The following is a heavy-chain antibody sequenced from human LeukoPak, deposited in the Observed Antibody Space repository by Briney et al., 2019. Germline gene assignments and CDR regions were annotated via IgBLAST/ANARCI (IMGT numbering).Heavy chain of an antibody. CDR1: GFTFSNYE. V-gene: IGHV3-48*03. CDR3: ARDPYSGNYGNYYYYYMDV. D-gene: IGHD1-26*01. Sequence: AGGSLRLSCAASGFTFSNYEMNWVRQAPGKGLEWVSYISSSGGTMYYADPVKGRFTISRDNAKDSPYLQMNSLGPEDTAVYYCARDPYSGNYGNYYYYYMDVWGKGTTVTISS. CDR2: ISSSGGTM. J-gene: IGHJ6*03.